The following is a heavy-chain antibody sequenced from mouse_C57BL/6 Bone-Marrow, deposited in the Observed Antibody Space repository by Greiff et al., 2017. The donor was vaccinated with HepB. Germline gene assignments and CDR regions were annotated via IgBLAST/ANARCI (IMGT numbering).Heavy chain of an antibody. CDR1: GYTFTSYG. Sequence: VQLQQSGAELARPGASVKLSCKASGYTFTSYGISWVKQRTGQGLEWIGEIYPRSGNTYYNEKFKGKATLTADKSSSTAYMLLSSLTSEDSAVYFCARKAYGYFDYWGQGTTLTVSS. CDR2: IYPRSGNT. J-gene: IGHJ2*01. CDR3: ARKAYGYFDY. V-gene: IGHV1-81*01. D-gene: IGHD1-1*01.